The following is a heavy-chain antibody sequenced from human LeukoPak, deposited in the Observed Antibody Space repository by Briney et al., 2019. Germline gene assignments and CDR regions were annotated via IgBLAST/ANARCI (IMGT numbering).Heavy chain of an antibody. D-gene: IGHD5-24*01. J-gene: IGHJ3*02. CDR3: ARTNNYAFDI. V-gene: IGHV3-53*01. CDR1: AFTVSSSF. CDR2: IYSNGNT. Sequence: EASAFTVSSSFMSWVRQALGKGLEWVSIIYSNGNTHYADSVRGRFTISRDNSMNTLYLQMNNLRAEDTAVYYCARTNNYAFDIWGLGTMVTVSS.